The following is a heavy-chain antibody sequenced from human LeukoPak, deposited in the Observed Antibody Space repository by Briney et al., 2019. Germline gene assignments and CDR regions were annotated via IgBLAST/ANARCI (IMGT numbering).Heavy chain of an antibody. V-gene: IGHV1-8*02. J-gene: IGHJ1*01. CDR3: ARATVTPEGKLGFQH. D-gene: IGHD4-23*01. Sequence: GESLKISCKASGYTFTGDWIGWVRQATGQGLEWMGWMNPNSGNTGYAQKFQGRVTMTRNTSISTAYMELSSLRSEDTAVYYCARATVTPEGKLGFQHWGQGTLVTVSS. CDR2: MNPNSGNT. CDR1: GYTFTGDW.